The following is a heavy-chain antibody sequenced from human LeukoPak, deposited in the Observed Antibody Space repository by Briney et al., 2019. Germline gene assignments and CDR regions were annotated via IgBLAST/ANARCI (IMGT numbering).Heavy chain of an antibody. J-gene: IGHJ5*02. CDR3: ALRRLGYCSSTSCYGNWFDP. CDR1: GGSISSGDNY. Sequence: SETLSLTCTVSGGSISSGDNYWSWIRQPPGKGLECIGYIYYSGSTYYNPSLKSRVTISVDTSKSQFSLKLSSVTAADTAVYYCALRRLGYCSSTSCYGNWFDPWGQGTLVTVSS. CDR2: IYYSGST. D-gene: IGHD2-2*01. V-gene: IGHV4-30-4*01.